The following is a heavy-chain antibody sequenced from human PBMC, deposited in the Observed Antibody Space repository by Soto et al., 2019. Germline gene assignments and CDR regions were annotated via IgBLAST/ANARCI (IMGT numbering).Heavy chain of an antibody. CDR2: SSAYNGNT. Sequence: AASVKVSCKASGYTFTSYGISWVRQAPGQGLEWMGWSSAYNGNTYYAQKLQGRVTMTIDTSTNTAYMDLRSLRSDDTAVYYCARHHYYYGMDVWGQGTTVTVSS. V-gene: IGHV1-18*01. J-gene: IGHJ6*02. CDR1: GYTFTSYG. CDR3: ARHHYYYGMDV.